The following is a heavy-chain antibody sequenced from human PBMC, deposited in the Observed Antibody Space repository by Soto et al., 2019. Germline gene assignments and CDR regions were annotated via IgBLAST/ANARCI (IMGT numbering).Heavy chain of an antibody. CDR2: MNQDGSEK. Sequence: PGGSLRLSCAASGFTFSTYWMSWVRQAPGKGLEWVANMNQDGSEKNYVDSVKGRFTISRDNAKNSLYLQMSSLRAEDTAVYYCARDRGYSTFDYWGQGTLVTVS. D-gene: IGHD3-10*01. J-gene: IGHJ4*02. V-gene: IGHV3-7*03. CDR1: GFTFSTYW. CDR3: ARDRGYSTFDY.